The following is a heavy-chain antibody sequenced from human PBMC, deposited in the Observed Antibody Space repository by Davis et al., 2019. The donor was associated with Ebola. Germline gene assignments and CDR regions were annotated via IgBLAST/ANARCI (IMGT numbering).Heavy chain of an antibody. J-gene: IGHJ6*02. CDR3: ARAHDYIWGSYRPRQYYAMDL. D-gene: IGHD3-16*02. Sequence: PGGSLRLSCAASGFTFSSYSMNWVRQAPGKGLEWVSSISSSSSYIYYADSLKGRFTISRDNSMNTVYLQINGLRAEDSAVYYCARAHDYIWGSYRPRQYYAMDLCGQGTTVIVSS. V-gene: IGHV3-21*01. CDR2: ISSSSSYI. CDR1: GFTFSSYS.